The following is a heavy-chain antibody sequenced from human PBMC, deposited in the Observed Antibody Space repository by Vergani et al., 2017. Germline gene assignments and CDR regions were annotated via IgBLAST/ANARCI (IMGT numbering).Heavy chain of an antibody. CDR1: GGSFSGYY. V-gene: IGHV4-34*01. Sequence: QVQLQESGPGLVKPSETLSLTCAVYGGSFSGYYWSWIRQPPGKGLEWIGEINHSGSTNYNPSLKSRVTISVDTSKNQFSLKLSSVTAADTAVYYCARLVYYYYYMDVWGKGP. CDR2: INHSGST. CDR3: ARLVYYYYYMDV. J-gene: IGHJ6*03.